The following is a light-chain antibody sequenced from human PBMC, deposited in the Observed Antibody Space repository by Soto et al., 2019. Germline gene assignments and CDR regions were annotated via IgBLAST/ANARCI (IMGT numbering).Light chain of an antibody. V-gene: IGKV1-9*01. CDR3: QQFKSLPIT. Sequence: IQVTQSPSSLSASVGDRVTITCRASEGINSHLAWYQQKPGKAPKVLIHSASTLESGVPSRFSGNGYGTDFTLTISSLQPEDFATYYCQQFKSLPITFCGGTRVEIK. J-gene: IGKJ4*01. CDR1: EGINSH. CDR2: SAS.